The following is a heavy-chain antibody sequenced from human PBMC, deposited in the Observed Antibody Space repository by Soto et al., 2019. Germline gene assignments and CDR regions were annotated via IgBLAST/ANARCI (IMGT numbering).Heavy chain of an antibody. J-gene: IGHJ6*02. V-gene: IGHV3-30-3*01. Sequence: LSLTCTVSGGSISSFYLSWIRQPAGKGLEWVAVISYDGSNKYYADSVKGRFTISRDNSKNTLYLQMNSLRAEDTAVYYCAGDSDYSSSWYLDYYYYYGMDVWGQGTTVTVYS. D-gene: IGHD6-13*01. CDR1: GGSISSFY. CDR2: ISYDGSNK. CDR3: AGDSDYSSSWYLDYYYYYGMDV.